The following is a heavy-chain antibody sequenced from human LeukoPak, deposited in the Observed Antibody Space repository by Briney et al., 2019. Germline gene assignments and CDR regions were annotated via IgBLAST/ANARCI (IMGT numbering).Heavy chain of an antibody. D-gene: IGHD4-11*01. V-gene: IGHV4-34*01. CDR1: GGSFSGYY. CDR3: ARGTTVTAIFDY. CDR2: INHSGST. Sequence: SETLSLTCAVYGGSFSGYYWSWIRQPPGKGLERIGEINHSGSTNYNPSLKSRVTISVDTSKNQFSLKLSSVTAAVTAVYYCARGTTVTAIFDYWGQGTLVTVSS. J-gene: IGHJ4*02.